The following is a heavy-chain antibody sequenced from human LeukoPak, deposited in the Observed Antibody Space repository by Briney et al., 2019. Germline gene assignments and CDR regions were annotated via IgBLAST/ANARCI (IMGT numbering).Heavy chain of an antibody. Sequence: GGSLRLSCAASGFTFSDHYIHWVRQAPGKGLEWVGRTRNKADSYITQYAASVKGRFTISRDDSKNSLYLQMNSLKTEDTAVYYCVRASYRSGWYPGYWGQGTLVTVSS. D-gene: IGHD6-19*01. CDR1: GFTFSDHY. CDR2: TRNKADSYIT. J-gene: IGHJ4*02. CDR3: VRASYRSGWYPGY. V-gene: IGHV3-72*01.